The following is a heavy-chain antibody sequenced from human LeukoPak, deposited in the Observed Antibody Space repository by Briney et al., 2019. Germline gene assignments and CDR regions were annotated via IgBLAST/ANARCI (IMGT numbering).Heavy chain of an antibody. V-gene: IGHV4-61*02. CDR1: GGSISSGSYY. D-gene: IGHD6-25*01. CDR2: IYTSGST. CDR3: ARSRLARINWFDP. J-gene: IGHJ5*02. Sequence: PSETLSLTCTVSGGSISSGSYYWSWIRQPAGKGLEWIGRIYTSGSTNYNPSLKSRVTISVDTSKNQFSLKLSSVTAADTAVYYCARSRLARINWFDPWGQGTLVTVSS.